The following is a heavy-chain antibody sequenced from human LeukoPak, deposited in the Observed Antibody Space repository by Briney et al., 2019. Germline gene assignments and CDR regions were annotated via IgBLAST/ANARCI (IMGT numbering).Heavy chain of an antibody. J-gene: IGHJ4*02. CDR2: IHYSGST. Sequence: PSETLSLTCTVSGGSVSSGSYYCSWIRLPPGKGLEWIGYIHYSGSTNYNPSLKSRVTILVDTSKNQFSLKLTSVTAADTAVYACASSDYYDSSGYSFDYWGQGTLVIVSS. D-gene: IGHD3-22*01. CDR1: GGSVSSGSYY. CDR3: ASSDYYDSSGYSFDY. V-gene: IGHV4-61*01.